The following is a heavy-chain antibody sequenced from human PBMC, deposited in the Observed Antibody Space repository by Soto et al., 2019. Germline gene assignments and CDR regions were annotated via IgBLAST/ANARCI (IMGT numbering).Heavy chain of an antibody. CDR3: ARGSVYKGEYIWGSYRRHYWYFDL. D-gene: IGHD3-16*02. Sequence: QVQLQQWGAGLLKPSETLSLTCAVYGGSFSGYYWSWIRQPPGKGLEWIGEINHSGSTNYNPSLKRRVPISVDTAKNQFTLKLSSVTAADTAGYYCARGSVYKGEYIWGSYRRHYWYFDLWGRGTLVTGSS. CDR2: INHSGST. CDR1: GGSFSGYY. J-gene: IGHJ2*01. V-gene: IGHV4-34*01.